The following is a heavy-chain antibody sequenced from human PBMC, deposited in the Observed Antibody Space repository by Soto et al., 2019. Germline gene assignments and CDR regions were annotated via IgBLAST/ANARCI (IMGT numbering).Heavy chain of an antibody. V-gene: IGHV3-48*01. CDR3: ARDLNYGLFDY. CDR1: GFTFSSYS. J-gene: IGHJ4*02. CDR2: ISSSRSTI. Sequence: EVQLVESGGGLVQPGGYLRLSCAASGFTFSSYSMNWVRQAPGKGLEWVSYISSSRSTIYYADSVKGRFTISRDNAKKSLSVQMNSLSAEDKAVYYCARDLNYGLFDYWGQGTLVTVSS. D-gene: IGHD4-17*01.